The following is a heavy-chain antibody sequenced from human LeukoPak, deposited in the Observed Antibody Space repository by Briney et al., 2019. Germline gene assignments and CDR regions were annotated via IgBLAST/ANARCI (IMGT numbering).Heavy chain of an antibody. V-gene: IGHV4-59*01. CDR2: IYYSGST. D-gene: IGHD2-2*01. CDR1: GGSISSYY. J-gene: IGHJ4*02. CDR3: ARSVSSRFTSPRRPYYFDS. Sequence: SETLSLTCTVSGGSISSYYWSWIRQPPGKGLEWIGYIYYSGSTNYNPSLKSRVTISVDTSKNQFSLKLSSVTAADTAVYYCARSVSSRFTSPRRPYYFDSWGQGTLVTVSS.